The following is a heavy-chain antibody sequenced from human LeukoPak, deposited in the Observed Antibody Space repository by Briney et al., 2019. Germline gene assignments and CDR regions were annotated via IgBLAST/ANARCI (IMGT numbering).Heavy chain of an antibody. CDR3: AREFAMIRDPGHAFDI. V-gene: IGHV3-48*03. Sequence: PGGSLRLSCAASGFTFSSYEMNWVRQAPGKGLEWVSYISSTGNTIYYADSVKGRFTVSRDTAKNSLYLQVNSLRAEDTAVYYCAREFAMIRDPGHAFDIWGQGTMVTVSS. D-gene: IGHD3-22*01. CDR2: ISSTGNTI. CDR1: GFTFSSYE. J-gene: IGHJ3*02.